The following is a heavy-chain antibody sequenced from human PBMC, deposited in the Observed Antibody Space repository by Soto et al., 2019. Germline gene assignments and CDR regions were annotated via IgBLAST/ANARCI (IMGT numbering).Heavy chain of an antibody. J-gene: IGHJ4*02. CDR3: ARGRRYYDFWSGYYFGY. CDR2: IYYSGST. Sequence: PSETLSLTCTVSGGSISSYYWSWIRQPPGKGLEWIGYIYYSGSTNYNPSLKSRVTISVDTSKNQFSLKLSSVTAADTAVYYCARGRRYYDFWSGYYFGYWGQGTLVTVSS. V-gene: IGHV4-59*12. D-gene: IGHD3-3*01. CDR1: GGSISSYY.